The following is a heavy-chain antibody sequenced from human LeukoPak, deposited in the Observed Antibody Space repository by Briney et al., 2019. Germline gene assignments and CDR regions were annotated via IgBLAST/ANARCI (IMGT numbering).Heavy chain of an antibody. V-gene: IGHV4-59*01. J-gene: IGHJ3*02. CDR1: GGSISGYY. CDR2: IFYSGTT. D-gene: IGHD5-18*01. CDR3: GRDLGVMVRAFDI. Sequence: SETLSLTCTVSGGSISGYYWSWIRQPPGKGLEWIGYIFYSGTTSYNPSLKSRVTISVDTSKNQISLKLSSVTAADTAVYYCGRDLGVMVRAFDIWGQGTMVTVSS.